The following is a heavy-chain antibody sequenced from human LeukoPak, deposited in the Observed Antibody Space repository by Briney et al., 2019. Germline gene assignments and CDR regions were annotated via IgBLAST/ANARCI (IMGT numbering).Heavy chain of an antibody. V-gene: IGHV3-23*01. CDR1: GFTFISYA. CDR2: ISGSGGST. CDR3: AILPGYSSGWYEVNY. J-gene: IGHJ4*02. D-gene: IGHD6-13*01. Sequence: PGGSLRLSSASSGFTFISYAMSGVRQAPGKGLDWVSVISGSGGSTYYADSVKGRFTISRDNSRNTLYLQMNSPRAEDTAVYYCAILPGYSSGWYEVNYWGQGTLVTVSS.